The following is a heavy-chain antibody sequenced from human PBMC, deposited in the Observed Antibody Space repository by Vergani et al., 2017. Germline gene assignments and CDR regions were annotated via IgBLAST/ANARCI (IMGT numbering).Heavy chain of an antibody. Sequence: EVQLVESGGGLVQPGGSLRLSCAASGFTVSSNYMSWVRQAPGKGLEWVSVIYSGGSTYYADSVKGRFTISRHNSKNTLYLQMNSLRAEDTAVYYCARDRVDIVATTTYYYYYYGGRLGPRDHGHRLL. CDR2: IYSGGST. D-gene: IGHD5-12*01. CDR1: GFTVSSNY. J-gene: IGHJ6*02. V-gene: IGHV3-53*04. CDR3: ARDRVDIVATTTYYYYYYGGR.